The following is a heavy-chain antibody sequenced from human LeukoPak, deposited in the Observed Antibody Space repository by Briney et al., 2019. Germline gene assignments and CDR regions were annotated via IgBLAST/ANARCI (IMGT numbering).Heavy chain of an antibody. D-gene: IGHD2-15*01. CDR1: GGSISSYY. CDR2: IYYSGST. V-gene: IGHV4-59*01. Sequence: SETLSLTCTVSGGSISSYYWSWIRQPPGKGLEWIGYIYYSGSTNYNPSLKSRVTISVDTSKNQFSLKLSSVTAADTAVYYCARGGCSGGSCYGLYYFDYWGQGTLVTVSS. CDR3: ARGGCSGGSCYGLYYFDY. J-gene: IGHJ4*02.